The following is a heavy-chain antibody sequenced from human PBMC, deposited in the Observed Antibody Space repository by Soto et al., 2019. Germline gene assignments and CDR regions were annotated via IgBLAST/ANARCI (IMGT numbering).Heavy chain of an antibody. D-gene: IGHD3-9*01. Sequence: SVKVSCKASGGTFSSYAISWVRQAPGQGLEWMGGIIPIFGTANYAQKFQGRVTITADESTSTAYMELSSLRSEDTAVYYCAIGPYFDWLLYLDYWGQGTLVTVSS. CDR2: IIPIFGTA. CDR3: AIGPYFDWLLYLDY. CDR1: GGTFSSYA. J-gene: IGHJ4*02. V-gene: IGHV1-69*13.